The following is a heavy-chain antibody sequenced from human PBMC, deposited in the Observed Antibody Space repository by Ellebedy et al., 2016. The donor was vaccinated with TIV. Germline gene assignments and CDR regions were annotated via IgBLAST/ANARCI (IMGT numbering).Heavy chain of an antibody. J-gene: IGHJ6*02. CDR1: GFTFSRYG. Sequence: GESLKISCAASGFTFSRYGMHWVRQAPGKGLEWVAVIWYAGSNKYYADSLKGRSTISRDNSKNTLYLQMDSLRVEDTAVYYCAREARDGDYGRGLDVWGQGTSVTVSS. CDR2: IWYAGSNK. CDR3: AREARDGDYGRGLDV. V-gene: IGHV3-33*01. D-gene: IGHD4-17*01.